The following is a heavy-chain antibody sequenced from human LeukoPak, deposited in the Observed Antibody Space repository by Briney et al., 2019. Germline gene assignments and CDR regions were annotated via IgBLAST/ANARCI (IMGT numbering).Heavy chain of an antibody. J-gene: IGHJ4*02. CDR3: VGLRRNSDRSGYYYYYDY. V-gene: IGHV3-21*01. D-gene: IGHD3-22*01. Sequence: GGSLRLSCAASGYTFSDFSVNWVRQAPGKGLEWVSSISVRSNYRYYADSVRGRFTISRDDARDSLFLQMNSLRAEDTAVYFCVGLRRNSDRSGYYYYYDYWGQGTLVTVSS. CDR1: GYTFSDFS. CDR2: ISVRSNYR.